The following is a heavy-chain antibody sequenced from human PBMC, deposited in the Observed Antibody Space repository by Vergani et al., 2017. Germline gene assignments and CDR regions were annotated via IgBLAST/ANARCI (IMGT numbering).Heavy chain of an antibody. J-gene: IGHJ2*01. Sequence: QVQLQQWGAGLLKPSETLSLTCAVYGGSFSGYYWSWIRQPPGKGLEWIGEINHSGSTNYNPSLKSRVTISVDTSKNQFSLKLSSVTAADTAVYYCASLWSGHPINWYFDLWGRGTLVTVSS. CDR2: INHSGST. CDR1: GGSFSGYY. V-gene: IGHV4-34*01. CDR3: ASLWSGHPINWYFDL. D-gene: IGHD3-3*01.